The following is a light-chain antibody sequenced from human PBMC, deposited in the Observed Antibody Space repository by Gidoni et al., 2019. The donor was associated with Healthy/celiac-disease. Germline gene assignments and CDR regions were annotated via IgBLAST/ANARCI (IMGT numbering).Light chain of an antibody. V-gene: IGKV2-28*01. Sequence: IVMTQSPLSLPVTPGEPASISCRSGQSLLHSNGYNYWDWYLQKPGQSPQLLIYLGSNRAAGGPDRFSGSGSGTDFTLKSSRVEAEDVGVYYCMQALQTPQITFGQGTRLEIK. J-gene: IGKJ5*01. CDR1: QSLLHSNGYNY. CDR2: LGS. CDR3: MQALQTPQIT.